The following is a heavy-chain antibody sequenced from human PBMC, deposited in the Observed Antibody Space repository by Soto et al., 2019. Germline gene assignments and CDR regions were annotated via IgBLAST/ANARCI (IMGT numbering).Heavy chain of an antibody. Sequence: EVQLLESGGGLVQPGGSLRLSCAASGFTFSSYAMSWVRQAPGQGLEWVSAISGSGVSTYYADSVKGRFTISRDNSKNTLYLQMNSLRAEDTAVYYCAKEGEHSSGWANFDYWGQGTLVTVSS. J-gene: IGHJ4*02. V-gene: IGHV3-23*01. CDR2: ISGSGVST. CDR1: GFTFSSYA. D-gene: IGHD6-19*01. CDR3: AKEGEHSSGWANFDY.